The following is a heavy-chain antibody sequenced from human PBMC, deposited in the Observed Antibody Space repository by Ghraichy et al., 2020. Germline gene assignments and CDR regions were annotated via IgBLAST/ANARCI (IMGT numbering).Heavy chain of an antibody. D-gene: IGHD4-17*01. V-gene: IGHV3-74*01. J-gene: IGHJ4*02. Sequence: GGSLRLSCAASGFTFSSYWMHWVRQAPGKGLVWVSRINSDGSSTSYADSVKGRFTISRDNAKNTLYLQMSSLRAEDTAVYYCAPMTTVTSVLYWGQGTLVTVSS. CDR3: APMTTVTSVLY. CDR1: GFTFSSYW. CDR2: INSDGSST.